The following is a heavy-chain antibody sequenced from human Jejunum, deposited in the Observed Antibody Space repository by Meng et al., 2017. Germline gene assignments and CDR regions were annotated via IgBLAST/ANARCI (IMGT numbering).Heavy chain of an antibody. D-gene: IGHD2/OR15-2a*01. Sequence: GESLKISCAASTFTFSDFAMSWVRQAPGQGLEWVSAVSGGGGAKYYADSVKGRFSIYRDNSRKTVYLQMNSLRVDDTAVYYCANDRGTTWRTASLFDPWGQGALVTVSS. CDR1: TFTFSDFA. CDR2: VSGGGGAK. V-gene: IGHV3-23*01. J-gene: IGHJ5*02. CDR3: ANDRGTTWRTASLFDP.